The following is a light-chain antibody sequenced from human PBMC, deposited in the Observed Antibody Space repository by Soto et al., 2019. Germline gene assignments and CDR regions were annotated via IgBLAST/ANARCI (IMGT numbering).Light chain of an antibody. J-gene: IGLJ1*01. CDR3: QVWDTSRDHYV. CDR1: NIGDTG. Sequence: SYELTQPPSVSVAPGKTARITFGGNNIGDTGVHWYQQKSGQAPVLVIHSDSDRPSGIPERFSGSNSGNTATLTISGVEAGDEADYYCQVWDTSRDHYVFGTGPKLTVL. CDR2: SDS. V-gene: IGLV3-21*04.